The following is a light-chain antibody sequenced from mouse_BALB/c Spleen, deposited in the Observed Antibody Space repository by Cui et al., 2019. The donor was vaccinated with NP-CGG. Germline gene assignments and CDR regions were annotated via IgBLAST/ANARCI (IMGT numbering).Light chain of an antibody. J-gene: IGLJ1*01. Sequence: QAVVTQESALTTSPGETGTLTCRSSTRAVTTSNYANWVQEKPDHLFTGLIGGTNNRAPGVPARFSGSLIGDKAALTITGAQTEDEAIYFCALWYSNHWVFGGGTKLTVL. V-gene: IGLV1*01. CDR1: TRAVTTSNY. CDR3: ALWYSNHWV. CDR2: GTN.